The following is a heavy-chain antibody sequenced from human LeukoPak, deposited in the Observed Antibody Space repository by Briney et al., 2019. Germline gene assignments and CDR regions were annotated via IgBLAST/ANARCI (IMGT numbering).Heavy chain of an antibody. CDR2: ISAYNGNT. D-gene: IGHD3-22*01. CDR1: GFTFTSYG. CDR3: ARAKVYYYDSSGYYDY. V-gene: IGHV1-18*01. J-gene: IGHJ4*02. Sequence: GGSLRLSCAASGFTFTSYGISWVRQAPGQGLEWMGWISAYNGNTNYAQKLQGRVTMTTDTSTSTAYMELRSLRSDDTAVYYCARAKVYYYDSSGYYDYWGQGTLVTVSS.